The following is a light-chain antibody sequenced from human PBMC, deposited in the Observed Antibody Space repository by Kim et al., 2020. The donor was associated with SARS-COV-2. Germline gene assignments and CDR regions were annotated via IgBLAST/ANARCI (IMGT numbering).Light chain of an antibody. CDR1: RSNIGAGYD. CDR3: QSYDSSLRVVL. V-gene: IGLV1-40*01. Sequence: QSVLTQPPSVSGAPGQRVTISCTASRSNIGAGYDVHWYQQLPGRAPEVLIYTNKNRPSGVPDRFSGSKSGTSASLAITGLQAEDEADYYCQSYDSSLRVVLFGGGTKVTVL. J-gene: IGLJ2*01. CDR2: TNK.